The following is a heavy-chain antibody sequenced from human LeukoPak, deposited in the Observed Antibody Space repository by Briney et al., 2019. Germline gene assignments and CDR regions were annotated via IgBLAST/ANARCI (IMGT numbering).Heavy chain of an antibody. CDR2: ISGSGGGT. V-gene: IGHV3-23*01. CDR3: AKVAGIAARPPPDV. J-gene: IGHJ6*04. D-gene: IGHD6-6*01. CDR1: GFTFSSYA. Sequence: PGGSLTLSCAASGFTFSSYAMSWVRQAPGQGLEWVSAISGSGGGTYYADSVKGRFTISKDNSRNTLYLQMNSLRAEDTAVYYCAKVAGIAARPPPDVWGKGTTVTVSS.